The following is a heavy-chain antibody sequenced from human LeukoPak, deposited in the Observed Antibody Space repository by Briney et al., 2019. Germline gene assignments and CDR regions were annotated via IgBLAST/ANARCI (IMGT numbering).Heavy chain of an antibody. J-gene: IGHJ3*02. CDR3: ASVDGYNSGAFDI. D-gene: IGHD5-24*01. CDR2: MNPNSGNT. Sequence: ASVKVSCKASGYTFTSYDINWVRQATGQGLEWMGWMNPNSGNTGYAQKLQGRVTMTTDTSTSTAYMELRSLRSDDTAVYYCASVDGYNSGAFDIWGQGTMVTVSS. CDR1: GYTFTSYD. V-gene: IGHV1-8*02.